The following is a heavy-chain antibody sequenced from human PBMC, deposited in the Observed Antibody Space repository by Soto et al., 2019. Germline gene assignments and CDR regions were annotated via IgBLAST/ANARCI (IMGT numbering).Heavy chain of an antibody. D-gene: IGHD3-16*01. CDR2: INPSNGNA. CDR1: GYTFTSYA. J-gene: IGHJ6*03. Sequence: GASVKVSCKASGYTFTSYAMHWVRQAPGQRLEWMGRINPSNGNAKYAQKFQGRVTITRDKSTSTAYMELSSLRSEDTAVYYCARSSPGGYYYYMDVWGKGTTVTVSS. V-gene: IGHV1-3*01. CDR3: ARSSPGGYYYYMDV.